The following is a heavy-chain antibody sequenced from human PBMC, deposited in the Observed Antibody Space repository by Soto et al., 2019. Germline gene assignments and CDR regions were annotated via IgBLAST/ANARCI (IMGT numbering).Heavy chain of an antibody. CDR1: GFTFSSYA. CDR3: AREGGSLNWFDP. J-gene: IGHJ5*02. CDR2: ISGSGGST. D-gene: IGHD1-26*01. V-gene: IGHV3-23*01. Sequence: PGGSLRLSCAASGFTFSSYAMSWVRQAPGKGLEWVSAISGSGGSTYYAEYVKGRFTISRDNSKNTLYLQMNSLRAEDTAVYYCAREGGSLNWFDPWGQGTLVTVSS.